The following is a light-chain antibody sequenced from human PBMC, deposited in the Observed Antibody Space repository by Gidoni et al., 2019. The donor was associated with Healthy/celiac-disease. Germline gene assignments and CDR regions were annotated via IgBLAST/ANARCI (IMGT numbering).Light chain of an antibody. CDR3: QQRSNWIT. CDR2: AAS. J-gene: IGKJ5*01. CDR1: QSVSSY. V-gene: IGKV3-11*01. Sequence: DIVLTQSPATLSLSPGERATLSCRASQSVSSYLAWYQHKPGQAPRLLIYAASNRATGIPARFSGRGSGTDFTLTISSLEPEDFAVYYCQQRSNWITFGQGTRLEIK.